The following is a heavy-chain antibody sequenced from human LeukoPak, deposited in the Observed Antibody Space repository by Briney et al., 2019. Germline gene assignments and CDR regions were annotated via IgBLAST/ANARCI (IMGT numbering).Heavy chain of an antibody. Sequence: SETLSLTCTVSLDSTTSNFWSWVRQPPGKGLEWIGEIHRSGSPNYNPSLQSRVTISVDTSKNQFSLKLSSVTAADTAVYYCARLRFLEWVLPYGMDVWGQGTTVTVSS. J-gene: IGHJ6*02. CDR1: LDSTTSNF. D-gene: IGHD3-3*01. CDR2: IHRSGSP. CDR3: ARLRFLEWVLPYGMDV. V-gene: IGHV4-4*09.